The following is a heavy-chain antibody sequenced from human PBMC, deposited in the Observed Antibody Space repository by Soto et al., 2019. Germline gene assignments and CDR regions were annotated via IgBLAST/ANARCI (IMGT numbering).Heavy chain of an antibody. D-gene: IGHD5-18*01. Sequence: SETLSLTCTVSGASISRYYWTWIRQPPGKGLEWIGYIHYSGSTNYNPPLKSRVTMSLDMSKNQFSLKLSSVTAADTAVYYCATGPVETSMVTARAYYYYYGMDVWDQGTAVT. CDR2: IHYSGST. V-gene: IGHV4-59*01. J-gene: IGHJ6*02. CDR3: ATGPVETSMVTARAYYYYYGMDV. CDR1: GASISRYY.